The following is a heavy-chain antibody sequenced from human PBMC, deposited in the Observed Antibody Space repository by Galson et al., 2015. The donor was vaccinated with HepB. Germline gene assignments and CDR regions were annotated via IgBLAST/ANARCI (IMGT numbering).Heavy chain of an antibody. J-gene: IGHJ6*02. Sequence: SVKVSCKASGYTFTSNGISWVRQAPGQGLEWMGWISANSGNTNYAQKVQGRVTMTTDTSTTTAYMELRSLRSDDTAVYFCAREVTMVRGVIANYGMDVWGQGTTVTVSS. D-gene: IGHD3-10*01. V-gene: IGHV1-18*04. CDR1: GYTFTSNG. CDR2: ISANSGNT. CDR3: AREVTMVRGVIANYGMDV.